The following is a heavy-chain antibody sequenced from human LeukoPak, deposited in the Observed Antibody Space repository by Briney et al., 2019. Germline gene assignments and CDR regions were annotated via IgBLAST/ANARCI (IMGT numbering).Heavy chain of an antibody. Sequence: GGSLRLSCAASGFTFDDYGMSWVRQAPGKGLEWVSGIKWDGGRTGYADSVKGRFTISRDNSKNTLYLQMNSLRAEDTALYYCVKSRHLWTLRDAFDLWGQGTVVTVSS. CDR3: VKSRHLWTLRDAFDL. D-gene: IGHD5-18*01. V-gene: IGHV3-20*04. CDR1: GFTFDDYG. J-gene: IGHJ3*01. CDR2: IKWDGGRT.